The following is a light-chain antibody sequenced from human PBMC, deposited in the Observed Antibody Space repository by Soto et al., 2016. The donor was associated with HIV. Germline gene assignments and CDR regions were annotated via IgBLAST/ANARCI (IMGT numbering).Light chain of an antibody. CDR1: QSISSW. Sequence: DIQMTQSPSTLPASVGDRVTITCRASQSISSWLAWYQQKPGKAPNLLIYKASSLETGVPSRFSGSESGTEFTLTISSLQPDDFATYYCQQYITFPYTFGQGT. CDR3: QQYITFPYT. CDR2: KAS. V-gene: IGKV1-5*03. J-gene: IGKJ2*01.